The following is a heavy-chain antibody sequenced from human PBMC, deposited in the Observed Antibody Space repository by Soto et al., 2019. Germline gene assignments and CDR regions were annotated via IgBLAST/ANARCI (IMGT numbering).Heavy chain of an antibody. Sequence: TGGSLRLSCAASGFTFSDYYMSWIRQAPGKGLEWVSYISSSGSTIYYADSVKGRFTISRDNAKNSLYLQMNSLRAEDTAVYYCARSMDALGYCSSTSCYRYYYYGMDVWGQGTTVTVSS. V-gene: IGHV3-11*01. J-gene: IGHJ6*02. D-gene: IGHD2-2*01. CDR3: ARSMDALGYCSSTSCYRYYYYGMDV. CDR2: ISSSGSTI. CDR1: GFTFSDYY.